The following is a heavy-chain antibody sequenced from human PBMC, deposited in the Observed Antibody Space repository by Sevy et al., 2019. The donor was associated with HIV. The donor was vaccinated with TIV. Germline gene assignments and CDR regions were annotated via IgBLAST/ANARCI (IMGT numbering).Heavy chain of an antibody. CDR2: IKQDGSEK. J-gene: IGHJ4*02. CDR1: GFTLSTYW. Sequence: GGSLRLSCAASGFTLSTYWMTWVRQAPGKGLEWVANIKQDGSEKYYVDSVKGRFTISRDNARNFLYLQMNSLGAEDTAVYYCTRGHVSFWGQGTLVTVSS. V-gene: IGHV3-7*03. CDR3: TRGHVSF. D-gene: IGHD3-16*01.